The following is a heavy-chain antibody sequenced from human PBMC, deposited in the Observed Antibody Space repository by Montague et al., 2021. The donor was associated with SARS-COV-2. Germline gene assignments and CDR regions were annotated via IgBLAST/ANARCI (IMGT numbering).Heavy chain of an antibody. V-gene: IGHV3-48*03. J-gene: IGHJ4*02. CDR3: ARDLRDYDILTGYL. D-gene: IGHD3-9*01. Sequence: SLRLSCAASGFTFSSYEMNWVRQAPGKGLEWVSYITSSGSTIYYADSVKGRFTISRDNAKNSLSLQMNSLRAEDTAVYYCARDLRDYDILTGYLWGQGTLVTVSS. CDR1: GFTFSSYE. CDR2: ITSSGSTI.